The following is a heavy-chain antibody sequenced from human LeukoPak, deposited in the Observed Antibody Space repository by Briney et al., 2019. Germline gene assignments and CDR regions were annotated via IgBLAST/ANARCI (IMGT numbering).Heavy chain of an antibody. V-gene: IGHV4-59*01. J-gene: IGHJ3*02. CDR3: ARGANYGDYGLDAFDI. CDR1: GGSISSYY. CDR2: IYYSGST. D-gene: IGHD4-17*01. Sequence: RPSETLSLTCTVSGGSISSYYWSWIRQPPGKGLEWVGYIYYSGSTTYNPSLKSRVTISIDTSKNQFSLKLTSVTAADTALYYCARGANYGDYGLDAFDIWGQGTMATVSS.